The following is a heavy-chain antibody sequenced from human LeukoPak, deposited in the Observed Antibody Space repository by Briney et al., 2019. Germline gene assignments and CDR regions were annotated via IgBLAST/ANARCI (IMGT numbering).Heavy chain of an antibody. J-gene: IGHJ4*02. CDR3: ARHGDYGDYFDY. D-gene: IGHD4-17*01. CDR1: GGSVSSGSYY. V-gene: IGHV4-61*01. Sequence: SETLSLTCTVSGGSVSSGSYYWSWIRQPPGKGLEWIGYIYYSGSTSYNPSLKSRVTVSVDTSKNQFSLNLDSVTAADTAVYYCARHGDYGDYFDYWGQGTLVTVSS. CDR2: IYYSGST.